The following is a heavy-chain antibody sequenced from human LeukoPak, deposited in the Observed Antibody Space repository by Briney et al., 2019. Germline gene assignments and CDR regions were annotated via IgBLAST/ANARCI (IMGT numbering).Heavy chain of an antibody. CDR3: ATEIAAAAHFNKDY. CDR2: IWYDGSNK. J-gene: IGHJ4*02. V-gene: IGHV3-33*01. Sequence: GGSLRLSCAASGFTFSSYGMHWVRQAPGKGLEWVAVIWYDGSNKYYADSVKGRFTISRDNSKSTLYLQMNSLRAEDTAVYYCATEIAAAAHFNKDYWGQGTLVTVSS. D-gene: IGHD6-13*01. CDR1: GFTFSSYG.